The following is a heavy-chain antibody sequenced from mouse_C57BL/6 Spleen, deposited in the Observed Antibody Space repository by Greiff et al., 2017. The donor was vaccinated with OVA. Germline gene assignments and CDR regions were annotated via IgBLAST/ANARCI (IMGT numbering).Heavy chain of an antibody. CDR3: ATVYYTAWFAY. CDR1: GFTFSDYY. V-gene: IGHV5-12*01. J-gene: IGHJ3*01. Sequence: EVQLVESGGGLVQPGGSLKLSCAASGFTFSDYYMYWVRQTPEKRLEWVAYISNGGGSTYYPDTVKGRFTISRDNAKNTQYLQMSRLKSEVTAKYYVATVYYTAWFAYWGQGTLVTVSA. CDR2: ISNGGGST. D-gene: IGHD2-12*01.